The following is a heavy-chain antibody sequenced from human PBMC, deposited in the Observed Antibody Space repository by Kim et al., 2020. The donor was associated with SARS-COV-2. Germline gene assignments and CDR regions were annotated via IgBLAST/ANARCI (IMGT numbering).Heavy chain of an antibody. CDR3: ARGTPGGYSSSWYRSQRYNWFDP. CDR1: GGSISSGDYY. Sequence: SETLSLTCTVSGGSISSGDYYWSWIRQPPGKGLEWIGYIYYSGSTYYNPSLKSRVTISVDTSKNQFSLKLSSVTAADTAVYYCARGTPGGYSSSWYRSQRYNWFDPWGQAPLVTVSS. D-gene: IGHD6-13*01. V-gene: IGHV4-30-4*01. J-gene: IGHJ5*02. CDR2: IYYSGST.